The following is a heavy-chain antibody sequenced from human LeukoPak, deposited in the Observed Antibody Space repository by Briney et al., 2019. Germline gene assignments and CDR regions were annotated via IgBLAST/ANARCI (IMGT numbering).Heavy chain of an antibody. CDR3: ATSSQGIAAKYNSFDP. J-gene: IGHJ5*02. Sequence: SVKVSCKASGGTFISCAISWVRQAPGQGLEWRGGIIPIFGTANYAQKFQGRGTITSDESTSTAYMELSSLRSEDTAVYYCATSSQGIAAKYNSFDPWGQGPLVTVSS. D-gene: IGHD6-13*01. CDR2: IIPIFGTA. CDR1: GGTFISCA. V-gene: IGHV1-69*13.